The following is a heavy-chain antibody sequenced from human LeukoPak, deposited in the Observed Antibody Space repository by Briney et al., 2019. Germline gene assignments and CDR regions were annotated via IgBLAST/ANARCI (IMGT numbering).Heavy chain of an antibody. D-gene: IGHD3-22*01. V-gene: IGHV3-11*05. CDR2: ISSSSTYT. CDR3: AREVYSDNDY. J-gene: IGHJ4*02. Sequence: GGSLRHSCAASGFTFSDYYMTWIRQAPGKGLEWVSYISSSSTYTNYADSVKGRFTISRDNAKNSLYLQMNSLRAEDTAVYYCAREVYSDNDYWGQGTLVTVSS. CDR1: GFTFSDYY.